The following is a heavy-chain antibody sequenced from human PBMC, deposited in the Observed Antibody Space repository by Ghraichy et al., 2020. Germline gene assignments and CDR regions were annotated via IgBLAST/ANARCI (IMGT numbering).Heavy chain of an antibody. V-gene: IGHV2-70*11. CDR2: IDWDDDK. J-gene: IGHJ6*02. Sequence: SGPTLVKPTQTLTLTCTFSGFSLSTSGMCVSWIRQPPGKALEWLARIDWDDDKYYSTSLKTRLTISKDTSKNQVVLTMTNMDPVDTATYYCARIRYIAYGDYANYYYYGMDVWGQGTTVTVSS. D-gene: IGHD4-17*01. CDR3: ARIRYIAYGDYANYYYYGMDV. CDR1: GFSLSTSGMC.